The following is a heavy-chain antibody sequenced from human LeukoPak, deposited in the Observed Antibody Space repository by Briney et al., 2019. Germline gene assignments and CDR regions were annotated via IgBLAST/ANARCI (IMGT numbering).Heavy chain of an antibody. D-gene: IGHD2-15*01. J-gene: IGHJ1*01. V-gene: IGHV5-10-1*01. CDR3: ARYGGYCSGGSCYTEYFQH. CDR1: GYSFTSYW. Sequence: GASLKISCKGSGYSFTSYWISWVRQMPGKGLEWMGRIDPSDSYTNYSPSFQGHVTISADESISTAYLQWSSLKASDTAMYYCARYGGYCSGGSCYTEYFQHWGQGTLVTVSS. CDR2: IDPSDSYT.